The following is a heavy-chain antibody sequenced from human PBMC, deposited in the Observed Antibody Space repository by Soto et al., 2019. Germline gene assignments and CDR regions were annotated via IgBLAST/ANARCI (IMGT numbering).Heavy chain of an antibody. D-gene: IGHD3-22*01. CDR2: IYYSGST. CDR1: GGSISSYY. J-gene: IGHJ2*01. CDR3: ARTYYYDRSGYYPYWYFDL. V-gene: IGHV4-59*01. Sequence: QVQLQESGPGLVKPSETLSLTCTVSGGSISSYYWSWIRQPPGKGLEWIGYIYYSGSTNYNPSLKSRVTISVDTSKNQFSLKLSSVTAADTAVYYCARTYYYDRSGYYPYWYFDLWGRGTLVTVSS.